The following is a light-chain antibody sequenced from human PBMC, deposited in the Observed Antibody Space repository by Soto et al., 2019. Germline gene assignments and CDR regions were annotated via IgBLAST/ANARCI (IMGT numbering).Light chain of an antibody. CDR2: DVS. CDR1: QSVSRF. V-gene: IGKV3-11*01. CDR3: QHHSNWPIT. J-gene: IGKJ5*01. Sequence: EIVLTQSPATLSLSPGERATVACRSSQSVSRFLAWYQQKPGQAPRLLIYDVSNRATDIPARFSGGGSGSDFTLTISSLEPEDFTVYYCQHHSNWPITFGQGTRLEI.